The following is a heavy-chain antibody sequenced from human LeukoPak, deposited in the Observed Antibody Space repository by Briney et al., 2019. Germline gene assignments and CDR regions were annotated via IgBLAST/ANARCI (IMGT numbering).Heavy chain of an antibody. J-gene: IGHJ4*02. V-gene: IGHV3-30*02. Sequence: GGSLRLSCAASGFTFSSYGMHWVRQAPGKGLGWVAFIRYDGSNKYYADSVKGRFTISRDNSKNTLYLQMNSLRAEDTAVHYCAKTYYYDSSGTGLDYWGQGTLVTVSS. D-gene: IGHD3-22*01. CDR3: AKTYYYDSSGTGLDY. CDR2: IRYDGSNK. CDR1: GFTFSSYG.